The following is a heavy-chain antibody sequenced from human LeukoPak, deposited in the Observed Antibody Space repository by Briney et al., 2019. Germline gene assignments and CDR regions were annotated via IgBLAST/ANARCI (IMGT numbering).Heavy chain of an antibody. V-gene: IGHV4-39*07. Sequence: SETLSLTCTVSGGSISSSSYYWGCIRQPPGKGLEWIGSIYYSGSTYYNPSLKSRVTISVDTSKNQFSLKLSSVTAADTAVYYCARDAERAGRYSSSYDLYPWGQGTLVTVSS. CDR2: IYYSGST. CDR1: GGSISSSSYY. D-gene: IGHD6-6*01. CDR3: ARDAERAGRYSSSYDLYP. J-gene: IGHJ5*02.